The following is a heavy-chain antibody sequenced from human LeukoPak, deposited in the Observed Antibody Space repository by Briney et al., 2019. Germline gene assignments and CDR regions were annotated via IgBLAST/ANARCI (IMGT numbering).Heavy chain of an antibody. CDR2: INLHSGST. CDR3: AIPTPGGSIFDS. CDR1: GHILPGYY. D-gene: IGHD3-16*01. Sequence: ASVKVSCKASGHILPGYYIHWVRQAPGQGIKWMGWINLHSGSTNYASDFRGRVTMTRDTSISTAFMDLSRLTFDDTALYFCAIPTPGGSIFDSWGQGTLVTVSS. J-gene: IGHJ4*02. V-gene: IGHV1-2*02.